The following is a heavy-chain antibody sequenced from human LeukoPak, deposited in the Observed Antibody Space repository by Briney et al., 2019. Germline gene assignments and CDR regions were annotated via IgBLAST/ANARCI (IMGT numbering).Heavy chain of an antibody. CDR1: GASISSNNYY. J-gene: IGHJ3*02. CDR2: IYSSGNT. Sequence: SETLSLTCTVSGASISSNNYYWGWVRQPPGKGLEWIGNIYSSGNTYYNASLKSRVTIYIDTSKNQFSLKLSSVTAADTAVYYCARDRSGGYYGSGSYKRAFDIWGQGTMVTVSS. V-gene: IGHV4-39*07. D-gene: IGHD3-10*01. CDR3: ARDRSGGYYGSGSYKRAFDI.